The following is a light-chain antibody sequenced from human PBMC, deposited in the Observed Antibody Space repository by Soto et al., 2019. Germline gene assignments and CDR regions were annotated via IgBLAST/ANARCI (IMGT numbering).Light chain of an antibody. V-gene: IGLV1-40*01. CDR2: GNS. CDR1: SSNIGAGYD. J-gene: IGLJ1*01. CDR3: QSYDSSLSGYV. Sequence: VLTQPPSVSGAPVQRVTISCTGSSSNIGAGYDVHWYQQLPVTAPKLLIYGNSNRPSGVPDRFSGSKSGTSASLAITGLQAEDEADYYCQSYDSSLSGYVFGTGTKVTVL.